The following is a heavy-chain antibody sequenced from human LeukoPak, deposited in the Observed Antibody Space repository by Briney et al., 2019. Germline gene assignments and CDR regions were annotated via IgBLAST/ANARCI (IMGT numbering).Heavy chain of an antibody. D-gene: IGHD1-14*01. V-gene: IGHV1-69*05. J-gene: IGHJ4*02. Sequence: ASVKVSCKASGGTFSSYAISWVRQAPGQGLEWMGGIIPIFGTANYAQKFQGRVTITTDESPSTAYMELSSLRSEDRAVYYFARAVPIRLPGAQPLDYWAQGALVTVSS. CDR2: IIPIFGTA. CDR1: GGTFSSYA. CDR3: ARAVPIRLPGAQPLDY.